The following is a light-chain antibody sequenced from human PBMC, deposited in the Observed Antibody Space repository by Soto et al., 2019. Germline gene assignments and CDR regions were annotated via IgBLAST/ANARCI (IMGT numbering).Light chain of an antibody. Sequence: QSVLTQPPSVSGAPGQRVTISCTGSSSNIGAGYDVHWYQQLPGTAPKLLIYGNSNRPSGVPDRFSGSKSGTSASLAITGXQAXXXXXXXCQSYDSSLSGSNVVFGGGTK. CDR3: QSYDSSLSGSNVV. V-gene: IGLV1-40*01. CDR1: SSNIGAGYD. CDR2: GNS. J-gene: IGLJ2*01.